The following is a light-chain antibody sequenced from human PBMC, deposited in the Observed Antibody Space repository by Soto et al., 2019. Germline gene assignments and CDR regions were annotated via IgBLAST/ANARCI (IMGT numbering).Light chain of an antibody. V-gene: IGLV4-69*01. J-gene: IGLJ3*02. CDR3: QTWGTGIQV. CDR1: SGHSHYA. CDR2: LNSDGSH. Sequence: QPVLTQSPSASASLGASVKLTCTLSSGHSHYAIAWHQQQPEKGPRYLMNLNSDGSHTKGDGIPDRFSGSSSGAERYLTISSLQSGDEADYYCQTWGTGIQVFGGGTKVTVL.